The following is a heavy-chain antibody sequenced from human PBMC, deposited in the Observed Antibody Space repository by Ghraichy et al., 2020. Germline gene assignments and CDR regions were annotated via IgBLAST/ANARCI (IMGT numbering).Heavy chain of an antibody. CDR2: ISSRSDYI. D-gene: IGHD4-11*01. V-gene: IGHV3-21*01. J-gene: IGHJ4*02. CDR1: GFTFSSYS. CDR3: ATTADYLYFDY. Sequence: GGSLRLFCAASGFTFSSYSMNWVRQAPGKGLEWVSSISSRSDYIYYADSLKGRFTVSRDNADNSLFLQMNSLRAEDTAVYYCATTADYLYFDYWGQGTLVTVSS.